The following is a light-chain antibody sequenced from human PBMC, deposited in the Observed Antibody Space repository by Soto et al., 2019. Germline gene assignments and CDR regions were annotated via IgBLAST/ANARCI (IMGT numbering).Light chain of an antibody. Sequence: DIQMTQSPSTLSASVGDGVTITCRASQSKGSGLAWYQQRPGKAPKLLIYKATNLQEGVPSRFSGSGSGTDFSLTISSLQPVDSATYYCQQYNDFQYTFGQGTKLEI. V-gene: IGKV1-5*03. CDR3: QQYNDFQYT. CDR1: QSKGSG. CDR2: KAT. J-gene: IGKJ2*01.